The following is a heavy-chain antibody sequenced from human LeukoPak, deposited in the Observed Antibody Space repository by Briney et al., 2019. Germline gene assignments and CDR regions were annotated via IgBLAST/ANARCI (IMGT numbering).Heavy chain of an antibody. CDR1: GFTFSTYW. D-gene: IGHD6-19*01. J-gene: IGHJ4*02. V-gene: IGHV3-74*01. CDR3: AREAAVAGIYFDS. Sequence: GGSLRLSCVASGFTFSTYWMHWVRQGPGKGLVWVSRISYDGSSTNYADSVKGRFSISRDNAKNTVYLQMNSLRAEDTAVYYCAREAAVAGIYFDSWGQGTLVTVSS. CDR2: ISYDGSST.